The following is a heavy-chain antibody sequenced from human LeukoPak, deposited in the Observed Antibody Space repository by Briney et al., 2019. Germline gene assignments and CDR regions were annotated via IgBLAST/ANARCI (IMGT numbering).Heavy chain of an antibody. V-gene: IGHV4-59*01. CDR1: GGSISSYY. D-gene: IGHD5-24*01. CDR3: ARGLDDYDYYFDY. J-gene: IGHJ4*02. CDR2: IYYSGST. Sequence: PSETLSLTCTVSGGSISSYYWSWIRQPPGKGLEWIGYIYYSGSTNYNPSLKSRVTISVDTSKNQFSLKLSSATAADTAVYYCARGLDDYDYYFDYWGQGTLVTVSS.